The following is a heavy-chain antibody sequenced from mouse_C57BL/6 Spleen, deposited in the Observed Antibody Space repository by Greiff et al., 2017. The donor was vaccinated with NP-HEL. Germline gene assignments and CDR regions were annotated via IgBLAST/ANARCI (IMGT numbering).Heavy chain of an antibody. V-gene: IGHV1-18*01. D-gene: IGHD1-1*01. CDR3: ARRSFGSSGYFDV. Sequence: VQLQQSGPELVKPGASVKIPCKASGYTFTDYNMDWVKQSHGKSLEWIGDINPNNGGTIYNQKFKGKATLTVDKSSSTAYMELRSLTSEDTAVYYCARRSFGSSGYFDVWGTGTTVTVSS. CDR2: INPNNGGT. CDR1: GYTFTDYN. J-gene: IGHJ1*03.